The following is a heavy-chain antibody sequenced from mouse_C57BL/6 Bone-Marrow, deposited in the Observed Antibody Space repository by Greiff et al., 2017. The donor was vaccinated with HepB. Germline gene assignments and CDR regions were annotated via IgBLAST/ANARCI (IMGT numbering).Heavy chain of an antibody. CDR2: ISSGGSYT. CDR1: GFTFSSYG. D-gene: IGHD1-1*01. Sequence: EVKVVESRGDLVKPGGSLKLSCAASGFTFSSYGMSWVRQTPDKRLEWVATISSGGSYTYYPDSVTGRFPISRDNAKNTLYLQMSSLKSEDTAMYYCARRGYYGSMFAYWGQGTLVTVSA. J-gene: IGHJ3*01. V-gene: IGHV5-6*01. CDR3: ARRGYYGSMFAY.